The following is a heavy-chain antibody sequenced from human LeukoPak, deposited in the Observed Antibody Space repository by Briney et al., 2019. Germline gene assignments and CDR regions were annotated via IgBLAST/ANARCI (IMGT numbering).Heavy chain of an antibody. Sequence: GESLKISCKGSGYNFNAYWIAWVRPMPGKGLEWMGIIYPDDYDTRYSPSFQGQVTISADKSVSIAYLQWSSLKASDTAMYYCARPNITSYYDSRGYDAFDVWGQGTMVIVSS. V-gene: IGHV5-51*01. J-gene: IGHJ3*01. CDR2: IYPDDYDT. CDR1: GYNFNAYW. D-gene: IGHD3-22*01. CDR3: ARPNITSYYDSRGYDAFDV.